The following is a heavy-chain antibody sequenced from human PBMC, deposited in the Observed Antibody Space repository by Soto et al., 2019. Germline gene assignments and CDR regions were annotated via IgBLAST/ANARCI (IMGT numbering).Heavy chain of an antibody. V-gene: IGHV1-69*01. CDR1: GGTFSSYA. CDR3: ARDPVGYQLLGFDY. J-gene: IGHJ4*02. Sequence: QVKLVPSGSEVKKPGSSVKVSCKASGGTFSSYAISWVRQAPGQGLELMGGIIPIFGTANYVQNFQGGVTMTADESTSTANMEVSSLRSEDPAVYYCARDPVGYQLLGFDYWGQGTMVTVSS. CDR2: IIPIFGTA. D-gene: IGHD2-2*01.